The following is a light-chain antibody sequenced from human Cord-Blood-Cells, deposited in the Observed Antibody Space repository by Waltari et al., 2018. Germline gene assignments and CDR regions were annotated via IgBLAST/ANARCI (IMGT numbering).Light chain of an antibody. Sequence: EIVLTHSPATLSLSPGERATLSCRASQSVSSYLAWYQQKPGQAPRLLIYDASNRATGIPARFSGSGSGTDFTLTISSLEPEDFAVYYCQQRSNWPPKFGQGTKVEIK. CDR3: QQRSNWPPK. V-gene: IGKV3-11*01. CDR2: DAS. J-gene: IGKJ1*01. CDR1: QSVSSY.